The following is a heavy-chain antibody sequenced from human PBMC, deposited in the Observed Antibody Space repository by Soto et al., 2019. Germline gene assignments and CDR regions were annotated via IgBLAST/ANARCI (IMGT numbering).Heavy chain of an antibody. D-gene: IGHD4-4*01. CDR2: ISWNSGSI. J-gene: IGHJ6*02. Sequence: LRLSCAASGFTFDDYAMHWVRQAPGKGLEWVSGISWNSGSIGYADSVKGRFTISRDNAKNSLYLQMNSLRAEDTALYYCAKVGDSNYYYYYGMDVWGQGTTVTVSS. CDR3: AKVGDSNYYYYYGMDV. V-gene: IGHV3-9*01. CDR1: GFTFDDYA.